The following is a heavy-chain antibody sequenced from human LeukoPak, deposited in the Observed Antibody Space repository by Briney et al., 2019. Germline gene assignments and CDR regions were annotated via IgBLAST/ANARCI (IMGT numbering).Heavy chain of an antibody. CDR2: ISYDGSNK. Sequence: GGSLRLSCAASGFTFSSYGMHWVRQAPGKGLEWVAVISYDGSNKYYADSVKGRFTISRDNSKNTLYLQMNSLRAEDTAVYYCARDLDSGWRGEPYFDYWGQGTLVTVSS. CDR3: ARDLDSGWRGEPYFDY. D-gene: IGHD6-19*01. V-gene: IGHV3-30*03. J-gene: IGHJ4*02. CDR1: GFTFSSYG.